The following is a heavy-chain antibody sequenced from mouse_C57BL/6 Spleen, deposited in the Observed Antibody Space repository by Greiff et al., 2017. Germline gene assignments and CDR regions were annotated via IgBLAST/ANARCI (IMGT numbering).Heavy chain of an antibody. J-gene: IGHJ1*03. V-gene: IGHV5-12*01. CDR2: ISNGGGST. D-gene: IGHD1-1*01. CDR1: GFTFSDYY. CDR3: ARQITTDWYFDV. Sequence: DVMLVESGGGLVQPGGSLKLSCAASGFTFSDYYMYWVRQTPEKRLEWVAYISNGGGSTYYPDTVKGRFTISRDNAKNTLYLQMSRLKSEDTAMYYCARQITTDWYFDVWGTGTTVTVSS.